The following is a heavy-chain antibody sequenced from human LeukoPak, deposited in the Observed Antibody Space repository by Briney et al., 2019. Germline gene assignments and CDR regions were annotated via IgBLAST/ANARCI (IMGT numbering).Heavy chain of an antibody. J-gene: IGHJ4*02. CDR2: ISSSGSSI. V-gene: IGHV3-21*01. Sequence: PGGSLRLSCAASGFTFSDYSMNWVRQAPGKGLEWVSTISSSGSSIFYAASVKGRFTISRDNARNSLYLQMSTLRAEDTAVYYCARDPGYSYGLDYWGQGTLVTVSS. CDR1: GFTFSDYS. CDR3: ARDPGYSYGLDY. D-gene: IGHD5-18*01.